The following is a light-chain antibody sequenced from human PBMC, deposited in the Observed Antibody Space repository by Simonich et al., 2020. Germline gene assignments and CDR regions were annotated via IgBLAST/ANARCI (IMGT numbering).Light chain of an antibody. CDR2: WAS. CDR3: QQYYSTPFT. V-gene: IGKV4-1*01. J-gene: IGKJ3*01. CDR1: QSVLSSSNNKNY. Sequence: DIVMTQSPDSLAVSLGERATINYKSIQSVLSSSNNKNYLVWYQQKPGQPPKLLIYWASTRESGVPDRFSGSGSGTDFTLTISSLQAEDVAVYYCQQYYSTPFTFGPGTKVDIK.